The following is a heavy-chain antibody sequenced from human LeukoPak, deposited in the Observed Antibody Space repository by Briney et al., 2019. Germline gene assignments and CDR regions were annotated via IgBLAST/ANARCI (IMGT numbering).Heavy chain of an antibody. CDR1: GFTFSSYW. Sequence: GGSLRLSCAASGFTFSSYWLSWVRQAPGKGLEWVASIEQDGSQRYYVDSVRGRFTISRDNAKNSVYLQTNSLRVEDTAVYYCARNSGSNPFDYWGQGTLVTVSS. CDR2: IEQDGSQR. D-gene: IGHD1-26*01. V-gene: IGHV3-7*01. J-gene: IGHJ4*02. CDR3: ARNSGSNPFDY.